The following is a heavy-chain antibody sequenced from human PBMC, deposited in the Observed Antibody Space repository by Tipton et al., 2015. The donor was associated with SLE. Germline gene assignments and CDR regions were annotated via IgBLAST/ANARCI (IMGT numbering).Heavy chain of an antibody. V-gene: IGHV3-15*01. J-gene: IGHJ3*01. Sequence: SLRLSCTASGFSFSNAWMSWVRQAAGKGLEWVGRIKSKTAGGTTDYAAPVKGRFSITIDDSKDTLYLQMDSLKTEDTAVYYCTTGRTLWGQGTLVSVSS. D-gene: IGHD3/OR15-3a*01. CDR2: IKSKTAGGTT. CDR3: TTGRTL. CDR1: GFSFSNAW.